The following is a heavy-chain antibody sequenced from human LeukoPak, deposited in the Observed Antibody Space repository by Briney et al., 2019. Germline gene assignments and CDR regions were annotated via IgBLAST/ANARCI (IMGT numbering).Heavy chain of an antibody. J-gene: IGHJ3*01. CDR1: GYSFTSYW. CDR3: ARRIVGTTTHDTFDV. D-gene: IGHD1-26*01. V-gene: IGHV5-51*01. CDR2: IYPGDSDT. Sequence: GESLKISCKASGYSFTSYWIGWVRQMPGKGLEWMGIIYPGDSDTRYSPSFQGQITISADTSINTAYLQWSSLKASDTAMYYCARRIVGTTTHDTFDVWGQGTVVTVSS.